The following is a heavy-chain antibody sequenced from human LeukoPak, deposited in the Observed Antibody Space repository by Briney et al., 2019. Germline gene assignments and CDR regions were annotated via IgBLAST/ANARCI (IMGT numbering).Heavy chain of an antibody. CDR3: ARDDVAWNDVHWFDP. CDR1: GFTFSYYT. Sequence: GGSLRLSCAASGFTFSYYTMSWVRQAPGKGLEWVSSISSTGSSIYYADSVKGRFTISRDNAKNSLCLQMSSLRVEDTAVYYCARDDVAWNDVHWFDPWGQGTLVTVSS. J-gene: IGHJ5*02. V-gene: IGHV3-21*01. D-gene: IGHD1-1*01. CDR2: ISSTGSSI.